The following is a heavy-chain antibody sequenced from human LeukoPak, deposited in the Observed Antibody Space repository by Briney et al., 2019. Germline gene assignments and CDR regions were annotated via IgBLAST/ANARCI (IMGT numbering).Heavy chain of an antibody. CDR1: GGSISSGGYS. CDR3: ARGGGGGYDNFDY. Sequence: SETLSLTCTVSGGSISSGGYSWSWIRQPPGKGLEWIGYIYHSGGTYYNPSLKSRVTISVDRSKNQFSLKLSSVTAADTAVYYCARGGGGGYDNFDYWGQGTLVTVSS. J-gene: IGHJ4*02. D-gene: IGHD5-12*01. CDR2: IYHSGGT. V-gene: IGHV4-30-2*01.